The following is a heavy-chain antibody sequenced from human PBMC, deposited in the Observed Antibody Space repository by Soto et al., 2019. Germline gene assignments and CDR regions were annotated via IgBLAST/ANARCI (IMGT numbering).Heavy chain of an antibody. V-gene: IGHV1-46*01. Sequence: ASVKVSCKAIGYSFTSHYMHWVRQAPGQGLEWMGTINCGGVNTAYAQKFQGRVTMTKDTSTSTAYMELSSLTSEDTAVYYCARDPIAVSLGKRTVFDYWGQGTLVTVAS. CDR2: INCGGVNT. D-gene: IGHD6-19*01. J-gene: IGHJ4*02. CDR3: ARDPIAVSLGKRTVFDY. CDR1: GYSFTSHY.